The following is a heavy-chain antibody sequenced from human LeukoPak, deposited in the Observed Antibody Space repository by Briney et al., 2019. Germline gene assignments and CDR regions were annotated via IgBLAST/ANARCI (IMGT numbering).Heavy chain of an antibody. Sequence: PGGSLRLSCAASGFTFSNYHINWIRQAPGKGLGWVSSISDTSSYIYYADSVKGRFTISRDNAKNSLYLQMNSLRAEDTAVYYCARGLCGGDCYDYWGQGTLVTVSS. V-gene: IGHV3-21*01. J-gene: IGHJ4*02. D-gene: IGHD2-21*01. CDR3: ARGLCGGDCYDY. CDR1: GFTFSNYH. CDR2: ISDTSSYI.